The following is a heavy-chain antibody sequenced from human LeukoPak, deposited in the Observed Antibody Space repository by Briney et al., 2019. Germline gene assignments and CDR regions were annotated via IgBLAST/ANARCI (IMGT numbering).Heavy chain of an antibody. J-gene: IGHJ4*02. CDR3: ASTLEDY. CDR1: GFTFSSYG. V-gene: IGHV3-33*01. CDR2: ICYDGSNK. Sequence: PGRSLRLSCAASGFTFSSYGMHWVRQAPGKRLEWVAVICYDGSNKYYADSVKGRFTISRDNSKNTLYLQMSSRRAEDTAVYYCASTLEDYWGQGTLVTVSS.